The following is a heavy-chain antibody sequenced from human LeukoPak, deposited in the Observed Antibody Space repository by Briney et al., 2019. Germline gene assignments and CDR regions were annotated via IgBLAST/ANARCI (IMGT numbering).Heavy chain of an antibody. D-gene: IGHD6-13*01. CDR2: IYHSGSS. V-gene: IGHV4-38-2*02. J-gene: IGHJ6*03. CDR3: ARVYSGSSWDYYYMDV. Sequence: SETLSLTCTISGYSISSGHYWGWIRQPPGKGLEWIGSIYHSGSSYYNPSLKSRVTISVDTSKNQFSLKVSSVTAAETAVYYCARVYSGSSWDYYYMDVWGKGTTVTVSS. CDR1: GYSISSGHY.